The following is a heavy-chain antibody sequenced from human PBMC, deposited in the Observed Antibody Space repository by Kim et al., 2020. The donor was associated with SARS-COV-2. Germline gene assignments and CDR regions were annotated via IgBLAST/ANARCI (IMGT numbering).Heavy chain of an antibody. CDR3: ARGRAAAGRRDWFDP. J-gene: IGHJ5*02. V-gene: IGHV1-2*02. Sequence: KFQGRVTMTRDTSISTAYMGLSRLRSDDTAVYYCARGRAAAGRRDWFDPWGQGTLVTVSS. D-gene: IGHD6-13*01.